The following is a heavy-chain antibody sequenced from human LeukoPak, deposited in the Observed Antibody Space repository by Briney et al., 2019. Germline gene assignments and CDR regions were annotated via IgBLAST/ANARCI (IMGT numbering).Heavy chain of an antibody. D-gene: IGHD3-3*01. J-gene: IGHJ6*03. CDR2: IISSSSYI. V-gene: IGHV3-21*01. CDR3: ARDAGYDFWSGDYRGKTYYYMDV. Sequence: GGSLRLSWAAAAFTFSSYSMNCVRQPPGEGLEWVSSIISSSSYIYYADSVKGRFIIYSDNYKNSHYLQMNSLRAAGTAVSFCARDAGYDFWSGDYRGKTYYYMDVGGKGPTVTV. CDR1: AFTFSSYS.